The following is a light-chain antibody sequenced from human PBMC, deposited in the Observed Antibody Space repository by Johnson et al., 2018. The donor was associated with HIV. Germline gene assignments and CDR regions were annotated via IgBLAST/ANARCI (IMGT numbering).Light chain of an antibody. CDR2: ENN. CDR1: SSNIGNNY. J-gene: IGLJ1*01. Sequence: QSVLTQPPSVSAAPGQKVTISCSGSSSNIGNNYVSWYQQLPGTAPKLLIYENNKRPPGIPDRFSGSTSGTSATLGITGLKTGDEADYYCGTWDSNLRTGFFGTGTKVTVL. CDR3: GTWDSNLRTGF. V-gene: IGLV1-51*02.